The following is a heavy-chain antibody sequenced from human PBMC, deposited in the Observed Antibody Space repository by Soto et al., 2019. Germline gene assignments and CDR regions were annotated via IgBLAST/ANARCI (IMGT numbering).Heavy chain of an antibody. D-gene: IGHD1-26*01. V-gene: IGHV3-21*01. CDR2: ISSGSAFI. Sequence: ESGGGLVKPGGSLRLSCNFTFSMYSMNWVRQAPGKGLEWVASISSGSAFIKYADSVKGRFSISRDNAKNSVSLQMNSLRAEDTAMYYCTRDQGGSYDSWFDPWGRGTLVTVSS. CDR3: TRDQGGSYDSWFDP. J-gene: IGHJ5*02. CDR1: TFSMYS.